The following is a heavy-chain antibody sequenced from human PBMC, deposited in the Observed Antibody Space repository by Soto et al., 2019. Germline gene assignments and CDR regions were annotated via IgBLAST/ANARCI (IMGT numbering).Heavy chain of an antibody. Sequence: PSETLSLTCTVSGGSISRSSYSWAWIRQPPGKGLEWIGTLYYSGNTYYNPSLKSRVTISVDTSKNQFSLKLSSVTAADTAVYYCANRKGGSYNWFDPWGQGTLVTVSS. D-gene: IGHD2-15*01. CDR1: GGSISRSSYS. V-gene: IGHV4-39*01. CDR3: ANRKGGSYNWFDP. CDR2: LYYSGNT. J-gene: IGHJ5*02.